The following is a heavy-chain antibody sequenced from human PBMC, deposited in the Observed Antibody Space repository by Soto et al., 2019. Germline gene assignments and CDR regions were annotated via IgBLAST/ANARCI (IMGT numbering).Heavy chain of an antibody. CDR3: ARAGGSYYDFWSGYSTQWDY. V-gene: IGHV1-8*01. Sequence: GASVKGSCKASGYTFTSYDIHWGRQATGQGLEWMGWMNPNSGNTGYAQKFQGRVTMTRNTSISTAYMELSSLRSEDTAVYYCARAGGSYYDFWSGYSTQWDYWGQGTLVTVSS. J-gene: IGHJ4*02. CDR1: GYTFTSYD. D-gene: IGHD3-3*01. CDR2: MNPNSGNT.